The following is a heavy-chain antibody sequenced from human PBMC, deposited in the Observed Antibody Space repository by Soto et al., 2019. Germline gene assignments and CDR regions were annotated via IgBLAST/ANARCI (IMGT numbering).Heavy chain of an antibody. D-gene: IGHD3-10*01. CDR1: GVSFNNNG. Sequence: QVQLVQSGAEVKKPGSSVKVSCKTSGVSFNNNGIGWVRQAPGHGLEWMGGVSPPFRTSNYARKFQGRISITADASTGTVNMELSSLTSEDTAQYYCARVLYYGSGSYSPYGMDVLGQGTTVTVSS. J-gene: IGHJ6*02. CDR2: VSPPFRTS. CDR3: ARVLYYGSGSYSPYGMDV. V-gene: IGHV1-69*01.